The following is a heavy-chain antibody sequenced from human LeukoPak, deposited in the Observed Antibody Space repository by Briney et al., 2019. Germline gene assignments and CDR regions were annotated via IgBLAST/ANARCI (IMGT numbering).Heavy chain of an antibody. J-gene: IGHJ3*02. V-gene: IGHV3-74*01. D-gene: IGHD3-10*01. Sequence: GGSLGLSCADSGFSFSSYWMHWVRQAPGKGLVWVSRINPDGSSTYYADSVKGRFTISRDNAKNTLFLQMNSLRDEDTAVYYCARSMVRGGYAFDIWGQGTMVTVSS. CDR2: INPDGSST. CDR3: ARSMVRGGYAFDI. CDR1: GFSFSSYW.